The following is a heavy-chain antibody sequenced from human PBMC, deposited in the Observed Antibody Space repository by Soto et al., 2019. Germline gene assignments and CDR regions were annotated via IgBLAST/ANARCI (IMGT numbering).Heavy chain of an antibody. J-gene: IGHJ4*02. Sequence: GSLRPPGSASGFTFSSYEMNWVRQAPGKGLEWVSYISSSGSTIYYADSVKVRFTNSRDNAKNSLYLQMNSLRAEDTAVYYCARGWPLDYWGQGTLVTVYS. CDR3: ARGWPLDY. CDR1: GFTFSSYE. V-gene: IGHV3-48*03. CDR2: ISSSGSTI. D-gene: IGHD6-13*01.